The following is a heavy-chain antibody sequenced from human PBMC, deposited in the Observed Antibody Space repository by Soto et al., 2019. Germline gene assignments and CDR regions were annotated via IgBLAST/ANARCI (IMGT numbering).Heavy chain of an antibody. Sequence: GVSLRLSCAASGFTFSSYSMNWVRQAPVKGLEWVSSSSSSSYIYYADSVKGRFTISRDNAKNSLYLQMNSLRAEDTAVYYCARDYVRAQSTTWFDPWGQGTLVTVSS. J-gene: IGHJ5*02. V-gene: IGHV3-21*01. D-gene: IGHD3-16*01. CDR3: ARDYVRAQSTTWFDP. CDR2: SSSSSYI. CDR1: GFTFSSYS.